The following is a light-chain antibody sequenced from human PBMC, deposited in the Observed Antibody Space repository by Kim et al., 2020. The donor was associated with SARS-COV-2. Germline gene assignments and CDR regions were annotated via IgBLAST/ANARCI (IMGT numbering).Light chain of an antibody. J-gene: IGLJ1*01. V-gene: IGLV7-43*01. CDR1: TGAVTSGYY. CDR2: STS. Sequence: GTVTLTCASSTGAVTSGYYPNWFQQKPGQAPRALIYSTSNKYSWTPARFSGSLLGGKAALTLSGVQPEDEAEYYCLLYFGGTQSYVFGTGTKVTVL. CDR3: LLYFGGTQSYV.